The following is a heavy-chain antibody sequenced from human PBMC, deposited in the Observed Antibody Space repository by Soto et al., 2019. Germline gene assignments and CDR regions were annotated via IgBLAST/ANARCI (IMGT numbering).Heavy chain of an antibody. CDR3: ARGEVDRDYYDSSGYYWGGDY. D-gene: IGHD3-22*01. Sequence: QVQLVQSGAEVKKPGSSVKVSCKASGGTFSSYAISWVRQAPGQGLEWMGGIIPIFGTANYAQKFQGRVTITADESTSTAYMELSSLRSEDTAVYYCARGEVDRDYYDSSGYYWGGDYWGQGTLVTVSS. CDR2: IIPIFGTA. J-gene: IGHJ4*02. CDR1: GGTFSSYA. V-gene: IGHV1-69*01.